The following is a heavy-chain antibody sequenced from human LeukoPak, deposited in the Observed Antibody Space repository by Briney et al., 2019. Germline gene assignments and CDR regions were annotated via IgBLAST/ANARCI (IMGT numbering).Heavy chain of an antibody. V-gene: IGHV1-8*01. Sequence: EASVKVSCKASGYTFTSYDINWVQQATGQGLEWMGWMNPNSGNTGYAQKFQGRVTMTRNTSISTAYMELSSLRSEDTAVYYCARGYLAIFGVVISFDPWGQGTLVTVSS. D-gene: IGHD3-3*01. J-gene: IGHJ5*02. CDR2: MNPNSGNT. CDR3: ARGYLAIFGVVISFDP. CDR1: GYTFTSYD.